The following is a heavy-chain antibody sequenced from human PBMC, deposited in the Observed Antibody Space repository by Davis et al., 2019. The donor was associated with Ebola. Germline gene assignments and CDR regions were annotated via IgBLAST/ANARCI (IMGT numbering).Heavy chain of an antibody. CDR2: ISAYNGNT. Sequence: ASVKVSCKASGYTFGSYGINWVRQAPGRGLQWMGWISAYNGNTRYPQKLQGRVTMTTNTSTTTIYMELRSLTSDDTAVYYCAREDLAGSNDYWGQGTLVTVSS. CDR3: AREDLAGSNDY. D-gene: IGHD2/OR15-2a*01. CDR1: GYTFGSYG. V-gene: IGHV1-18*01. J-gene: IGHJ4*02.